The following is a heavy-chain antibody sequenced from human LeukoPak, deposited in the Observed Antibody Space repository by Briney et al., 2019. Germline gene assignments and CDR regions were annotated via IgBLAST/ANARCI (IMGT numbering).Heavy chain of an antibody. CDR3: ALLAVASDFDY. J-gene: IGHJ4*02. Sequence: GGSLRLSCAVSGFTFSSYEMNWVRQAPGKGLEWVSNIGSSGTTIYYADSVKGRFTISRDNAKNSLYLQMNSLRSEDTAVYYCALLAVASDFDYWGQGALVTVSS. V-gene: IGHV3-48*03. CDR1: GFTFSSYE. CDR2: IGSSGTTI. D-gene: IGHD6-19*01.